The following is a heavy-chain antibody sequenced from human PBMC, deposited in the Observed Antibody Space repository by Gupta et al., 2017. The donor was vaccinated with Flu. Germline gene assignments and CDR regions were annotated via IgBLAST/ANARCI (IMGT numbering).Heavy chain of an antibody. J-gene: IGHJ4*02. V-gene: IGHV1-3*01. D-gene: IGHD6-6*01. CDR3: VRDWGRDQLVY. CDR1: IFSDYA. Sequence: IFSDYAIHWVRQAPGQRLEWMGWVNAGNGKTKCAQKFQGRVTITRDTAASTVYMDLSSMRAEDTAVYYGVRDWGRDQLVYWGQGTLVTVSS. CDR2: VNAGNGKT.